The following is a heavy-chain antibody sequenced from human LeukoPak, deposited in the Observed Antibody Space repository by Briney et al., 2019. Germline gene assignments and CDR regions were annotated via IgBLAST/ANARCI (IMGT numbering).Heavy chain of an antibody. V-gene: IGHV3-23*01. CDR3: AKGAYYYDSSGYWNWFDP. CDR2: ISGSGGST. D-gene: IGHD3-22*01. CDR1: GFTFSSYA. Sequence: GGSLRLSCAASGFTFSSYAMSWVRQAPGKGLEWVSAISGSGGSTYYADSVKGRFTISRDNSKNTLYLQMNSLRAEDTAVYYCAKGAYYYDSSGYWNWFDPWGQGTLVTVSS. J-gene: IGHJ5*02.